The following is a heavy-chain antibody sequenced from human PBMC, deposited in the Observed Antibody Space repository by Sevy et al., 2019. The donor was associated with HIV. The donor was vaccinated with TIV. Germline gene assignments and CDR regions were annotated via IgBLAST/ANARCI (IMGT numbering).Heavy chain of an antibody. Sequence: ASVKVSCKASGYTFTSYDINWVRQATGQGLEWMGWMNPNSGNTGYAQKFQGRVTMTRNTSISAAYMELSSLRSEDTAVYYCARTADYDFWSGYYSYGMDVWGQGTTVTVSS. CDR3: ARTADYDFWSGYYSYGMDV. CDR1: GYTFTSYD. CDR2: MNPNSGNT. V-gene: IGHV1-8*01. D-gene: IGHD3-3*01. J-gene: IGHJ6*02.